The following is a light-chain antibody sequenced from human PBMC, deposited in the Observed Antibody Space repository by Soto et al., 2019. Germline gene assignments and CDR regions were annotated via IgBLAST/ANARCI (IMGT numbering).Light chain of an antibody. CDR2: EGS. V-gene: IGLV2-23*01. CDR3: CSCAGSSTWV. Sequence: QSALTQPASVSGSPGQSITISCTGTSSDVGSYNFVSWYQQHPGKAPKLMIYEGSKRPSGVSNRFSGSKSGNTASLTISGLQAEDEADYYSCSCAGSSTWVFGTGTKLTVL. CDR1: SSDVGSYNF. J-gene: IGLJ1*01.